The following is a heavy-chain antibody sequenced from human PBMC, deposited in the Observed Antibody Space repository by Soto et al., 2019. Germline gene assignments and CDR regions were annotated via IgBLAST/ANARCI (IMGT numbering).Heavy chain of an antibody. CDR2: IVVGSGNT. J-gene: IGHJ4*02. CDR1: GFTFTSSA. CDR3: AATSQRWPHVRSGYYFDY. D-gene: IGHD3-10*01. Sequence: SVKVSCKASGFTFTSSAVQWVRQARGQRLEWIGWIVVGSGNTNYAQKFQERVTITRDMSTSTAYMELSRLRSEDTAVYHCAATSQRWPHVRSGYYFDYWGQGTLVTVYS. V-gene: IGHV1-58*01.